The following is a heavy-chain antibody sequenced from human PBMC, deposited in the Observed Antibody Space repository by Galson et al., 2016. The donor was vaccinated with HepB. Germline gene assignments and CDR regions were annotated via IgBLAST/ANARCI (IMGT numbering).Heavy chain of an antibody. V-gene: IGHV3-66*01. CDR3: AGEPPANSN. CDR1: GFTVSDYY. D-gene: IGHD2-21*01. J-gene: IGHJ4*02. CDR2: IYRGGSP. Sequence: SLRLSCAASGFTVSDYYMSWVRQAPGQGLDWVAVIYRGGSPHYSDSVKGRLSISRDSTKNTLSRHMNSIRVADTAAYYCAGEPPANSNWRPGTLVTFSS.